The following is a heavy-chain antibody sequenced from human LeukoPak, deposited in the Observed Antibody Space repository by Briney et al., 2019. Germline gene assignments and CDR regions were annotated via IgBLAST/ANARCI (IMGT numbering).Heavy chain of an antibody. CDR2: ISATGTST. J-gene: IGHJ4*02. Sequence: GGSLRLSCAASGFTFSSYAMSWVRQAPGKGLEWVSAISATGTSTYYADSVKGRFTISRDNSKNTLYLQMNSLRAEDTAVYYCAKARITGTTRPEFDYWGQGTLVTVSS. CDR3: AKARITGTTRPEFDY. CDR1: GFTFSSYA. V-gene: IGHV3-23*01. D-gene: IGHD1-7*01.